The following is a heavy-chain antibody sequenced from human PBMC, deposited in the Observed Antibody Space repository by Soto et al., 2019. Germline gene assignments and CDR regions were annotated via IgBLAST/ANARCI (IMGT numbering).Heavy chain of an antibody. V-gene: IGHV4-34*01. Sequence: PSETLSLTCAGYAGSSRGYYWSWIRHPPGKDLEWIGELNHSGSANYNPSLKSRVTISIDTSKNQFSLKLTSVTAADTAIYYCANGAHAPRYAPSGQRTLVIVS. CDR1: AGSSRGYY. J-gene: IGHJ5*01. CDR2: LNHSGSA. D-gene: IGHD1-1*01. CDR3: ANGAHAPRYAP.